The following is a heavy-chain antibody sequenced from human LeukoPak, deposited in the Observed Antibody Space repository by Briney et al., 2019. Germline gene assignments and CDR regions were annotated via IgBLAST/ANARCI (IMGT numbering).Heavy chain of an antibody. CDR3: AKADEEDTAMVNDAFDI. CDR1: GFTFSSYG. V-gene: IGHV3-30*02. D-gene: IGHD5-18*01. CDR2: IRYDGSNK. J-gene: IGHJ3*02. Sequence: GGSLRLSCAASGFTFSSYGMHRVRQAPGKGLEWVAFIRYDGSNKYYADSVKGRFTISRDNSKNTLYLQMNSLRAEDTAVYYCAKADEEDTAMVNDAFDIWGQGTMVTVSS.